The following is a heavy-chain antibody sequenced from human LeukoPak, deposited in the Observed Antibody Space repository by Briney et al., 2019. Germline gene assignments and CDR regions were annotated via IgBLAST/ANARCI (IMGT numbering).Heavy chain of an antibody. CDR3: ARSVGYYGSGSYYNLFDY. CDR1: GGSISNGGYY. V-gene: IGHV4-31*03. Sequence: SETLSLTCTVSGGSISNGGYYWSWIRQHPGKGLEWIGYIYYSGSTYYNPSLKSRVTISVDTSKNQFSLKLSSVTAADTAVYYCARSVGYYGSGSYYNLFDYWGQGTLVTVSS. CDR2: IYYSGST. D-gene: IGHD3-10*01. J-gene: IGHJ4*02.